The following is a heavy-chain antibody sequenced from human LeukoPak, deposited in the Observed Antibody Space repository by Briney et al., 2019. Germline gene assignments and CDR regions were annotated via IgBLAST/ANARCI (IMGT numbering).Heavy chain of an antibody. D-gene: IGHD5-18*01. CDR3: ASVGIQLGIIDY. J-gene: IGHJ4*02. Sequence: SETLSLTCTVSGYSISSGYYWSWIRQPAGKGLEWIGRIYTSGSTNYNPSLKSRVTISVDTSKNQFSLKLSSVTAADTAVYYCASVGIQLGIIDYWGQGTLVTVS. CDR1: GYSISSGYY. CDR2: IYTSGST. V-gene: IGHV4-61*02.